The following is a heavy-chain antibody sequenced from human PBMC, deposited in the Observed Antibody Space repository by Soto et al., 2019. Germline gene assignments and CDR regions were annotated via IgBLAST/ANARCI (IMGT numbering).Heavy chain of an antibody. CDR1: GFTFSTYTM. D-gene: IGHD6-6*01. CDR2: IFSNDEK. Sequence: LRLSCAASGFTFSTYTMSWIRQPPGKALEWLAHIFSNDEKSYSTSLKSRLTISKDTSKSQVVLTMTNMDPVDTATYYCARMGLHSSSFDYWGQGTLVTVSS. CDR3: ARMGLHSSSFDY. V-gene: IGHV2-26*01. J-gene: IGHJ4*02.